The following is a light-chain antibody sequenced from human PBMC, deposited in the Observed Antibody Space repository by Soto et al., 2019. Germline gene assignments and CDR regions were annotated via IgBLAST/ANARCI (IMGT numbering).Light chain of an antibody. V-gene: IGLV1-44*01. CDR3: AAWDDSHNVLHV. CDR1: RSNIGSNT. CDR2: RDN. J-gene: IGLJ1*01. Sequence: QSVLTQPPSVSGTPGQRVTVSCSGGRSNIGSNTVHWYQQLPGAAPKLLIYRDNQRPSGVPDRFAASKSGTSASLAISGLQSEDEGDYCCAAWDDSHNVLHVFGTGTKVTVL.